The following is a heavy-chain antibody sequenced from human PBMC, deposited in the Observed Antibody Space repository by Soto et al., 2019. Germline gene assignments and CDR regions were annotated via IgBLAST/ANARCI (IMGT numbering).Heavy chain of an antibody. V-gene: IGHV4-30-4*08. D-gene: IGHD3-22*01. CDR1: GGSVSSSSYS. J-gene: IGHJ4*02. Sequence: SETLSLTCTVSGGSVSSSSYSWGWIRQSPGEGLEWIGYIYYSGSTYYNPSLKSRVTISVDTSKNQFSLKLSSVTAADTAVYYCARGSYYYDSSGYSHDWGQGTLVTVSS. CDR3: ARGSYYYDSSGYSHD. CDR2: IYYSGST.